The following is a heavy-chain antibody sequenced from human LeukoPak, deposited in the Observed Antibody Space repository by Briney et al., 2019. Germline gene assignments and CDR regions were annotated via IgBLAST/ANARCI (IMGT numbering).Heavy chain of an antibody. Sequence: GASVKVSCKASGGTFSSYAISWVRQAPGQGLEWMGGIIPIFGTANYAQKFQGRVTITTDESTSTAYMELSSLRSEDTAVYYCARDSRNGKDFWSGPGANWFDPWGQGTLVTVSS. CDR1: GGTFSSYA. CDR2: IIPIFGTA. CDR3: ARDSRNGKDFWSGPGANWFDP. D-gene: IGHD3-3*01. V-gene: IGHV1-69*05. J-gene: IGHJ5*02.